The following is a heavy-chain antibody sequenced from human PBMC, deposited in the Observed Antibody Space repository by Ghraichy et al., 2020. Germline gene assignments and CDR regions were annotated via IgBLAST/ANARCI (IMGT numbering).Heavy chain of an antibody. D-gene: IGHD3-22*01. Sequence: GGSLTLSCAVSGLTFSDAYMNWVRQAPGKGLEWVGRIKSKGAGETVDYAAPVKGRFTISRDDSKSTLFLQMNSLKAEDTAVYFCTWDSSGYYRFTSWGQGTLVTVSS. CDR3: TWDSSGYYRFTS. CDR1: GLTFSDAY. CDR2: IKSKGAGETV. V-gene: IGHV3-15*07. J-gene: IGHJ5*02.